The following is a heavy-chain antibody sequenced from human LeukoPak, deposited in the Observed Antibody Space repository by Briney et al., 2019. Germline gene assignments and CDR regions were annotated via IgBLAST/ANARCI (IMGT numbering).Heavy chain of an antibody. V-gene: IGHV4-34*01. Sequence: PSETLSLTCAVYGGSFSGYYWSWIRQPPGKGLEWIGEINHSGSTNYNPSLKSRVTISVDTSKNQFSLKLSSVTAAGTAVYYCARLKYYYDSSGYRAEYFQHWGQGTLVTVSS. CDR3: ARLKYYYDSSGYRAEYFQH. J-gene: IGHJ1*01. D-gene: IGHD3-22*01. CDR2: INHSGST. CDR1: GGSFSGYY.